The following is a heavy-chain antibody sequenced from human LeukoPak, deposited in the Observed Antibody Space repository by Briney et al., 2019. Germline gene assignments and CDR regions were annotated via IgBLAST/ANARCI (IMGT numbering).Heavy chain of an antibody. Sequence: SETLSLTCTVSGDSISSGGYYWNWIRQHPGKGLEWIGYIYYSGSTYYNPSLKSRVAISVDPSNNQFSLRLSSVTAADTAVYYCARTDCGSIGCPPVYWGQGALVTVSS. CDR2: IYYSGST. D-gene: IGHD2-2*01. CDR3: ARTDCGSIGCPPVY. CDR1: GDSISSGGYY. J-gene: IGHJ4*02. V-gene: IGHV4-31*03.